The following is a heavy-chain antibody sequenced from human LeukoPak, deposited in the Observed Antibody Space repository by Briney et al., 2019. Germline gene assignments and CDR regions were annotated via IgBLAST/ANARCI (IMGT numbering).Heavy chain of an antibody. CDR1: GGSISSGGYY. Sequence: SETLSLTCTVSGGSISSGGYYWSWIRQHPGKGLEWIGYNYYSGSSYYNPSLKSRVTISVDTSKNQFSLKLSSVTAADTAVYYCARGFATMVRGVVLDFWGQGTLVTVSS. D-gene: IGHD3-10*01. CDR2: NYYSGSS. CDR3: ARGFATMVRGVVLDF. V-gene: IGHV4-31*03. J-gene: IGHJ4*02.